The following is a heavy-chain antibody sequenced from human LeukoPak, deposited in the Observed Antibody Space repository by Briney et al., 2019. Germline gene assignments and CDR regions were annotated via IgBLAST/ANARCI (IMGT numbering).Heavy chain of an antibody. CDR3: ARGRHGTSWYDS. J-gene: IGHJ5*01. D-gene: IGHD2-2*01. CDR1: GGSISSSNW. CDR2: IYHSGST. Sequence: PSETLSLTCAVSGGSISSSNWWSWVRQPPGKGLEWIGEIYHSGSTNYNPSLKSRVTISVDKFKNQFSLKLSSVTAADTAVYYCARGRHGTSWYDSWGQGTLVIVSS. V-gene: IGHV4-4*02.